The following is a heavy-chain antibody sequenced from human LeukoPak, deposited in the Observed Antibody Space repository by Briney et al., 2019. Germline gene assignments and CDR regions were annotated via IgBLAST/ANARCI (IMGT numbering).Heavy chain of an antibody. CDR3: ARGAQLSCGGDCYTDY. J-gene: IGHJ4*02. V-gene: IGHV3-30-3*01. CDR1: GFTFSSYA. Sequence: GGSLRLSCAASGFTFSSYAMHWVRQAPGKGLEWMAVISYDGSNKYYADSVKGRFTISRDNSKNTLYLQMNSLRAEDTAVYYCARGAQLSCGGDCYTDYWGQGTLVTVSS. D-gene: IGHD2-21*02. CDR2: ISYDGSNK.